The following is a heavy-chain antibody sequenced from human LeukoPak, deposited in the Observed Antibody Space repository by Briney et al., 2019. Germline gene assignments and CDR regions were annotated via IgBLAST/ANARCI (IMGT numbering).Heavy chain of an antibody. CDR3: ARDRCSGGSCYGLYYYYGMDV. Sequence: PGGSLRLSCAASGFTFSSYSMNWVRQAPGKGLEWVSSISSSSSYIYYADSVKGRFTISRDNAKNSLYLQMNSLRAEDTAVYYCARDRCSGGSCYGLYYYYGMDVWGQGTTVTVSS. CDR2: ISSSSSYI. D-gene: IGHD2-15*01. J-gene: IGHJ6*02. CDR1: GFTFSSYS. V-gene: IGHV3-21*01.